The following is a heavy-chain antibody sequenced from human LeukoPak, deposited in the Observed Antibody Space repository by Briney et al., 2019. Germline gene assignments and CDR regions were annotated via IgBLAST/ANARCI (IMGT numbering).Heavy chain of an antibody. V-gene: IGHV1-3*01. CDR1: GYTFTSYA. Sequence: ASVKVSCKASGYTFTSYAMHWVRQAPGQRLEWMGWINAGNGNTKYSQKFQGRVTITRDTSASTAYMELSSLRSEDTAVYYCARSYSGSYYRPDYWGQGTLVTVSS. CDR3: ARSYSGSYYRPDY. CDR2: INAGNGNT. J-gene: IGHJ4*02. D-gene: IGHD1-26*01.